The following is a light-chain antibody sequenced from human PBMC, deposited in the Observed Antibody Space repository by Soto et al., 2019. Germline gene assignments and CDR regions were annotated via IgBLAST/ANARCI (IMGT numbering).Light chain of an antibody. CDR2: SAS. CDR1: QSVSSN. V-gene: IGKV3-15*01. Sequence: EIVLTQSPDTLSVSPGERVTLSCRASQSVSSNLAWYQPKPGQPPRLLIYSASTRATGIPARFSGSGSGTEFTLIISSLQSEDFAVYYCQQHSNWPPLTFGGGTKVEIK. CDR3: QQHSNWPPLT. J-gene: IGKJ4*01.